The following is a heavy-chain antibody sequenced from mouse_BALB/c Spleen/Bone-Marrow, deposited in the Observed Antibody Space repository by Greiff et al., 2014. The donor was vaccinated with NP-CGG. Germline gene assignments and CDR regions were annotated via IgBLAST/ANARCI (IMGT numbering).Heavy chain of an antibody. Sequence: EVKLVESGGGLVQPGGSLKLSCAASGFDFSRYWMSWVRQAPEKGLQWIGEINPESNTINYTPSLKDKFIISRDNAKNTLYLQMSKVRSEDTALYCCARLGYYGWFAYWGQGTLVTVSA. CDR1: GFDFSRYW. D-gene: IGHD2-3*01. CDR3: ARLGYYGWFAY. V-gene: IGHV4-1*02. J-gene: IGHJ3*01. CDR2: INPESNTI.